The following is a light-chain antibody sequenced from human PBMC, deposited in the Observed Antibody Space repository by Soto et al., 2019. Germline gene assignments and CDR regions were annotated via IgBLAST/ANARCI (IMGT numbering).Light chain of an antibody. CDR3: CSYAGSSTPYG. CDR2: EGS. Sequence: QSVLTQPASGSGPPVQSITISCTGTSSDVGSYNLVSWYQQHPGKAPKLMIYEGSKRHSGVSNRFSGSKSGNTASLTISGLQAEDEADYYCCSYAGSSTPYGFGTGTKVTVL. J-gene: IGLJ1*01. CDR1: SSDVGSYNL. V-gene: IGLV2-23*01.